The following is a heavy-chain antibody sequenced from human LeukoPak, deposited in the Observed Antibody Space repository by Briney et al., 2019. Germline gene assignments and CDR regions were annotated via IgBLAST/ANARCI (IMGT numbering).Heavy chain of an antibody. CDR3: ARDRSGTGHFDY. CDR1: GFTVSSNY. Sequence: GGSLRLSCAASGFTVSSNYMSWVRQAPGKGLEWVLVIYSGGSTYYADSVKGRFTISRDNSKNTLYLQMNSLRAEDTAVYYCARDRSGTGHFDYWGQGTLVTVFS. J-gene: IGHJ4*02. CDR2: IYSGGST. D-gene: IGHD5-12*01. V-gene: IGHV3-66*01.